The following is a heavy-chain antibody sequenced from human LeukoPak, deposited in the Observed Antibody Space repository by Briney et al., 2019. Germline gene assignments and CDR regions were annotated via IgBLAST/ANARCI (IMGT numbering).Heavy chain of an antibody. J-gene: IGHJ4*02. Sequence: ETLSLTGTGSRGSIRTYYWSCIRQPPVKGREWIGYICYSGRHNYNPSLKSRVTISVDTSTTQFSLKLSSVTAADTAVYYCVFVIKQKTAYEILTGPNDYWGQGTLVTVSS. D-gene: IGHD3-9*01. CDR1: RGSIRTYY. CDR3: VFVIKQKTAYEILTGPNDY. V-gene: IGHV4-59*01. CDR2: ICYSGRH.